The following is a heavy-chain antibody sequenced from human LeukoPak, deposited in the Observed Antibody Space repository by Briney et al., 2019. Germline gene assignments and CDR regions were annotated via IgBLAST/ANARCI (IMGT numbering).Heavy chain of an antibody. CDR1: GFTFSSYS. V-gene: IGHV3-21*01. D-gene: IGHD2-15*01. Sequence: GGSLRLSCAASGFTFSSYSMNWVRQAPGKGLEWVSSISSSSSYIYYADSVKGRFTISRDNAKNSLYLQMNSLRAEDTAVYYCARDGSCSGGGCYQPFDYWGQGTLVTVSS. CDR3: ARDGSCSGGGCYQPFDY. CDR2: ISSSSSYI. J-gene: IGHJ4*02.